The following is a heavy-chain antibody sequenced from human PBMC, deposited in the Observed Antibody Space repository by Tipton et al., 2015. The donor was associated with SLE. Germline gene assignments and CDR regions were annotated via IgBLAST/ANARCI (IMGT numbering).Heavy chain of an antibody. D-gene: IGHD4-23*01. J-gene: IGHJ4*02. V-gene: IGHV4-61*09. CDR3: ARAPFGGTDY. CDR2: IYTSGST. CDR1: GGSISSGSYY. Sequence: TLSLTCTVSGGSISSGSYYWSWIRQPAGKGLEWIWHIYTSGSTNYNPSLKSRVTISVDTSKNQFSLKLSSVTAADTAVYYCARAPFGGTDYWGQGTLVTVSS.